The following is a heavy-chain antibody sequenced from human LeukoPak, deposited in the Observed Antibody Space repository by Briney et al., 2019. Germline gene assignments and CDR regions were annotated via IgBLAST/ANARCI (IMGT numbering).Heavy chain of an antibody. CDR2: ISYDGGNK. D-gene: IGHD1-26*01. V-gene: IGHV3-30-3*01. Sequence: GGSLRLSCAASGFTFSSYAMHWVRQAPGKGLEWVAVISYDGGNKYYADSVKGRFTISRDNSKNTLYLQMNSLRAEDTAVYYCAREPNVGAERAFDIWGQGTMVTVSS. CDR1: GFTFSSYA. J-gene: IGHJ3*02. CDR3: AREPNVGAERAFDI.